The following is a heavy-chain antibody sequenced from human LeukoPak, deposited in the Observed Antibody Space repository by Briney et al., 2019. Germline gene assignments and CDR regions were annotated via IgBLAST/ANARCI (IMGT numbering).Heavy chain of an antibody. V-gene: IGHV3-48*03. CDR2: ISSSGSTI. D-gene: IGHD6-19*01. CDR1: GFTFSSYE. CDR3: ARDSTLAVAIDY. Sequence: GGSLRLSCAASGFTFSSYEMNWVRQAPGKGLEWVSYISSSGSTIYYADSVKGRFTISRDNAKNSLYLQMNSLRAEDTAVYYCARDSTLAVAIDYWGQGTLVTVSS. J-gene: IGHJ4*02.